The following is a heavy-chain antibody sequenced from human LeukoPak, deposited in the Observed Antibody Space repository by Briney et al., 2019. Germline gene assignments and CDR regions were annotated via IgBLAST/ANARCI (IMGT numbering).Heavy chain of an antibody. CDR2: ISGISGSTT. CDR1: GFNVADHA. J-gene: IGHJ6*02. D-gene: IGHD3-10*01. CDR3: AKNYASGRGVPYAMDV. V-gene: IGHV3-23*01. Sequence: QTGGSLRLSCAASGFNVADHAMRWVRQAPGKGLEWVSAISGISGSTTIYADSVKGRFAVSRDNSRNTLFLQMNSLRAEDTAVYYCAKNYASGRGVPYAMDVWGQGTTVTVAS.